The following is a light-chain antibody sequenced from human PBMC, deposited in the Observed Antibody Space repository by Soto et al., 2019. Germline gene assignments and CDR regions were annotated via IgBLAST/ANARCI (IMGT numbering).Light chain of an antibody. J-gene: IGLJ3*02. Sequence: QSALTQPASVSGSPGQSITISCTGTSSDVGGYNYVSWFQQNPGKAPKLMIYEVSNRPSGVSNRFSGSKSGNTASLTISGLQAEDEADYYCTSYTSISTWVFGGGTKVTVL. CDR1: SSDVGGYNY. CDR2: EVS. CDR3: TSYTSISTWV. V-gene: IGLV2-14*01.